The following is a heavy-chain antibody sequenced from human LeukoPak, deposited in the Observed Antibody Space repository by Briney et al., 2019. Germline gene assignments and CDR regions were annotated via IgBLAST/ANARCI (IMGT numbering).Heavy chain of an antibody. CDR1: GGSFSGYY. J-gene: IGHJ6*02. CDR3: AREVFSITVVRGVSRSVDV. V-gene: IGHV4-34*01. CDR2: INHSGST. Sequence: SSETLSLTCAVYGGSFSGYYWSWIRQPPGKGLEWIGEINHSGSTNYNPSLKSRVTISVDTSKNQFSLKLSSVTAADTAVYYCAREVFSITVVRGVSRSVDVWGQGTTVTVSS. D-gene: IGHD3-10*01.